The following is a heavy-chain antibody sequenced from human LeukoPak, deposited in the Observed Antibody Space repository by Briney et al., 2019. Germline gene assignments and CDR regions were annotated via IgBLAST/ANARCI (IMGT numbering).Heavy chain of an antibody. CDR1: GFTFSSYG. D-gene: IGHD3-22*01. CDR3: ARDYYDSSGYYYPADWYFDL. CDR2: IRYDGSNK. J-gene: IGHJ2*01. V-gene: IGHV3-30*02. Sequence: GGSLRLSCAASGFTFSSYGMHWVRQAPGKGLEWVAFIRYDGSNKYYADSVKGRFTISRDNSKNTLYLQMNSLRAEDTAVYYCARDYYDSSGYYYPADWYFDLWGRGTLVTVSP.